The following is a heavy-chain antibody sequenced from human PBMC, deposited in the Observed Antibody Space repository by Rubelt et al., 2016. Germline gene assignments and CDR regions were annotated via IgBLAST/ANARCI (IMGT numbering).Heavy chain of an antibody. CDR1: GYSISSGYY. Sequence: QVQLQESGPGLVKPSETLSLTCTVSGYSISSGYYWGWIRQPPGKGLEWIGSIYHSGSTYYNPSLKSRVTISVDTSKNQFSLKLSSVTAADTAVYYCASELTTYYYDSSGRFDYWGQGTLVTVSS. CDR2: IYHSGST. D-gene: IGHD3-22*01. V-gene: IGHV4-38-2*02. J-gene: IGHJ4*02. CDR3: ASELTTYYYDSSGRFDY.